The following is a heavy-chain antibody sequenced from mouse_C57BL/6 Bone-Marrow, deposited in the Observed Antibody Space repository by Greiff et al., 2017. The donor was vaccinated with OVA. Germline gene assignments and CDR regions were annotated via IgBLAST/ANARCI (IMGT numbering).Heavy chain of an antibody. V-gene: IGHV1-26*01. CDR1: GYTFTDYY. CDR3: ARDYYGSSWYFDV. D-gene: IGHD1-1*01. CDR2: INPNNGGT. J-gene: IGHJ1*03. Sequence: EVHLVESGPELVKPGASVKISCKASGYTFTDYYMNWVKQSHGKSLEWIGDINPNNGGTSYNQKFKGKATLTVDKSSSTAYMELRSLTSEDSAVYYCARDYYGSSWYFDVWGTGTTVTVSS.